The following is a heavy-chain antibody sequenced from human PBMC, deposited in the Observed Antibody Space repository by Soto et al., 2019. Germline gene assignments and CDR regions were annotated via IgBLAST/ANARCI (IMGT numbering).Heavy chain of an antibody. Sequence: SETLSLTCTVSGGSISSSSYYWGWIRQPPGKGLEWIGSIYYSGSTYYNPSLKSRVTISVDTSKNQFSLKLSSVTAADTAVYYCARGDNWKYVSWFDPWGQGTLVTVSS. CDR3: ARGDNWKYVSWFDP. CDR1: GGSISSSSYY. CDR2: IYYSGST. V-gene: IGHV4-39*01. J-gene: IGHJ5*02. D-gene: IGHD1-7*01.